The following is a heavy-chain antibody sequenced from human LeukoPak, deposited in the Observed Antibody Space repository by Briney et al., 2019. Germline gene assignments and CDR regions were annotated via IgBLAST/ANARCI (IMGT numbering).Heavy chain of an antibody. V-gene: IGHV2-5*01. D-gene: IGHD2-15*01. Sequence: SGPTLVNPTQALTLTCTFSGFSLSTSGVGVGWIRQPPGKALEWLAIIYWNDDKRYRPSLRNRLTITKDTSKNQVVLTMTNLDPVDTATYYCAHGIGSGDCSDRICYSFAYWGQGTLVTVSS. CDR3: AHGIGSGDCSDRICYSFAY. J-gene: IGHJ4*02. CDR2: IYWNDDK. CDR1: GFSLSTSGVG.